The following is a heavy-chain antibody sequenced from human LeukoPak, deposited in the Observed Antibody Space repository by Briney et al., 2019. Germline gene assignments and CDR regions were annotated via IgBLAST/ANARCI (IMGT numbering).Heavy chain of an antibody. D-gene: IGHD1-26*01. CDR2: ISGSGGST. V-gene: IGHV3-23*01. CDR3: ARDLYSGSYYDKNLGDY. J-gene: IGHJ4*02. CDR1: GFTFSSYA. Sequence: GGSLRLSCAASGFTFSSYAMSWVRQAPGKGLECVSAISGSGGSTYYADSVKGRFTISRDNAKNSLYLQMNSLRAEDTAVYYCARDLYSGSYYDKNLGDYWGQGTLVTVSS.